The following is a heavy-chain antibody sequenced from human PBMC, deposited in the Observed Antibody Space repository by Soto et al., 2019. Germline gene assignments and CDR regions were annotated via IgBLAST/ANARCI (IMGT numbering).Heavy chain of an antibody. CDR2: ISATGGST. CDR1: GFTFASYV. CDR3: ANAEQPRRSIGFDY. V-gene: IGHV3-23*01. D-gene: IGHD3-16*02. J-gene: IGHJ4*02. Sequence: PGGSLRLSCAGSGFTFASYVMTWFRQAPGKGLEWVSSISATGGSTYYAGSVKGRFTISRDNSKNTLFLQMNTLSAEDTAIYYCANAEQPRRSIGFDYWGQGTLVTVS.